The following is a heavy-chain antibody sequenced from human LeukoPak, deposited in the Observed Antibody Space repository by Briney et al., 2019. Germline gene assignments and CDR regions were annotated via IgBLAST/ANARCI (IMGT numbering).Heavy chain of an antibody. V-gene: IGHV3-33*01. J-gene: IGHJ4*02. CDR1: GFTFSSYG. CDR3: ATLTYYYDSSGYYYFSYFDY. D-gene: IGHD3-22*01. CDR2: IWYDGSNK. Sequence: GGSLRLSCAASGFTFSSYGMHWVRRAPGKGLEWVAVIWYDGSNKYYADSVKGRFTISRDNSKNTLYLQMNSLRDEDTAVYFCATLTYYYDSSGYYYFSYFDYWGQGTLVTVSS.